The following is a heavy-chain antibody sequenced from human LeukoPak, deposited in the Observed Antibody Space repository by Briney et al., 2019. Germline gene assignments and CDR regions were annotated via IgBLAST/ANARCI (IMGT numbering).Heavy chain of an antibody. CDR2: IYPGDSDT. D-gene: IGHD5-12*01. V-gene: IGHV5-51*01. Sequence: KISCKGSGYSFTNNWIAWVRQMPGKGLEWMGIIYPGDSDTRYSPSFQGQVTISADKSITTAYLQWSSLKASDTAMYYCARLYNGYGPDYWGQGTLVTVSS. CDR1: GYSFTNNW. CDR3: ARLYNGYGPDY. J-gene: IGHJ4*02.